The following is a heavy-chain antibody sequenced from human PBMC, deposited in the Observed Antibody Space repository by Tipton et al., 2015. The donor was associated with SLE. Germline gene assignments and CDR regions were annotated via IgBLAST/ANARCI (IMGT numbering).Heavy chain of an antibody. V-gene: IGHV4-39*07. Sequence: LRLSCSVSGGSISSSSHYWGWIRQPPGMGLEWIGSIYYSGSTYYNPSLQSRVSISMDTSKNQFSLKLNSVTAADTAVYYCARGGDPDYFDYWGQGALVSVSS. J-gene: IGHJ4*02. D-gene: IGHD3-16*01. CDR3: ARGGDPDYFDY. CDR2: IYYSGST. CDR1: GGSISSSSHY.